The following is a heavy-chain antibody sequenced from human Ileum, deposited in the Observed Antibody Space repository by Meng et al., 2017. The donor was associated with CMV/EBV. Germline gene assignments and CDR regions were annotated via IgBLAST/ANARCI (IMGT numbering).Heavy chain of an antibody. CDR2: IYYSAGT. J-gene: IGHJ4*02. CDR3: ARGSLAFCGGDCYRGIDH. V-gene: IGHV4-30-4*08. D-gene: IGHD2-21*01. CDR1: GGSISSGDYF. Sequence: SETLSLTCTVSGGSISSGDYFWTWIRQPPGKGLEWIGYIYYSAGTYYNSSLKSRVTMSIDTSKKTFSLKVTSVTAADTAVYYCARGSLAFCGGDCYRGIDHWGQGTLVTVSS.